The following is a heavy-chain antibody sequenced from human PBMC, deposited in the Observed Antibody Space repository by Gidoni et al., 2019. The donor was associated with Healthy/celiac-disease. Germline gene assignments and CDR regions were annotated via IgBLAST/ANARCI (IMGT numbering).Heavy chain of an antibody. CDR1: GFTFSSYG. CDR3: ARDSSAEMATYLGY. J-gene: IGHJ4*02. CDR2: IWYDGSNK. D-gene: IGHD5-12*01. Sequence: QVQLVESGGGVVQPGRSLRLSCAASGFTFSSYGMHWVRQAPGKGLEWVAVIWYDGSNKYYADSVKGRFTISRDNSKNTLYLQMNSLRAEDTAVYYCARDSSAEMATYLGYWGQGTLVTVSS. V-gene: IGHV3-33*01.